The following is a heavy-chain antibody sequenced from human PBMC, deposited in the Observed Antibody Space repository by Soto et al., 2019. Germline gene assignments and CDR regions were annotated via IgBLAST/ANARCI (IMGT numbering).Heavy chain of an antibody. D-gene: IGHD3-22*01. J-gene: IGHJ3*02. CDR2: INPNSGGT. Sequence: QVQLVQSGAEVKKPGASVKVSCKASGYTFTGYYMHWVRQAPGQGLEWMGWINPNSGGTNYAQKFQGRVTMTRDTSISTAYMELSRLRSDDTAVYYCARVGTMIVVADAFDIWGQGTMVTVSS. CDR3: ARVGTMIVVADAFDI. CDR1: GYTFTGYY. V-gene: IGHV1-2*02.